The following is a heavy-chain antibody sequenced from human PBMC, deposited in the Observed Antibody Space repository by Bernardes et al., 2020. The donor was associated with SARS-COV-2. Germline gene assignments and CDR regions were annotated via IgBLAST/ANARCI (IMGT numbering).Heavy chain of an antibody. CDR2: INPDGSST. CDR1: GFTFGSAW. V-gene: IGHV3-74*01. Sequence: GSLRLSCAASGFTFGSAWFHWVRQAPGKGLVWVSRINPDGSSTNYADSVKGRFTISRDNAKNMLFLQMSGLRAEDTAMYYCARDLGYCTNGVCSPWGQGTLVTVSS. D-gene: IGHD2-8*01. J-gene: IGHJ5*02. CDR3: ARDLGYCTNGVCSP.